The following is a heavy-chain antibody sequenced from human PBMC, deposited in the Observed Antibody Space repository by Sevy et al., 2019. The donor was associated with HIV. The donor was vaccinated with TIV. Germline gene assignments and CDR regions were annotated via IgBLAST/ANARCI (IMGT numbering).Heavy chain of an antibody. J-gene: IGHJ5*02. CDR2: IYYSGAT. CDR1: GGSISSGDYY. Sequence: SETLSLTCTVSGGSISSGDYYWSWIRQSPGKGLEWIWYIYYSGATYYNPSLKSRITISVDTSKTQFSLKLCSATAADTAVYYCALYCVSTSPHNWFDPWGQGTLATVSS. CDR3: ALYCVSTSPHNWFDP. V-gene: IGHV4-30-4*01. D-gene: IGHD2-2*01.